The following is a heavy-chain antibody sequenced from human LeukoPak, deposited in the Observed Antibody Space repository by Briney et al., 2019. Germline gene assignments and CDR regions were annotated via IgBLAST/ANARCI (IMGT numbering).Heavy chain of an antibody. CDR3: AKGQRRHVDIVATIPFDY. CDR2: ISYDGSFK. Sequence: GGSPRLSCAASGFIFSNYGMHWVRQAPGKGLEWVAVISYDGSFKYYVDSVKGRFTISRDNSKNTLFLQMNSLRAEDTAVYYCAKGQRRHVDIVATIPFDYWGQGTLVTVSS. CDR1: GFIFSNYG. D-gene: IGHD5-12*01. V-gene: IGHV3-30*18. J-gene: IGHJ4*02.